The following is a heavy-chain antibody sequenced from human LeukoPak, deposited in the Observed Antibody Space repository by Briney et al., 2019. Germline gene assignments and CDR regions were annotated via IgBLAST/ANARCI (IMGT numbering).Heavy chain of an antibody. CDR1: GFTFSSYA. D-gene: IGHD3-9*01. V-gene: IGHV3-30-3*01. CDR2: ISYDGSNK. J-gene: IGHJ4*02. Sequence: GGSLRLSCAASGFTFSSYAMHWVRQAPGKGLEWVAVISYDGSNKYYADSVKGRFTISRDNSKNTLYLQMNSLRAEDTAVYYCASLAMDLNYDILTGYPALFDYWGQGTLATVSS. CDR3: ASLAMDLNYDILTGYPALFDY.